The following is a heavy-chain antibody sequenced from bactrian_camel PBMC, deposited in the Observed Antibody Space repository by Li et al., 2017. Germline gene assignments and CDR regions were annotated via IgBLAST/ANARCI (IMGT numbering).Heavy chain of an antibody. CDR3: ATSLLGGNWYMNY. CDR2: CYSDGSNM. CDR1: GFTFSTYY. Sequence: HVQLVESGGGLVQPGGSLRLSCAASGFTFSTYYMTWVRQVSGKGLEWVSGCYSDGSNMYYADSGKGRFIISRDNAEHTLYLQMNSLKTEDTAVYYCATSLLGGNWYMNYWGQGTQVTVS. J-gene: IGHJ4*01. V-gene: IGHV3-2*01. D-gene: IGHD6*01.